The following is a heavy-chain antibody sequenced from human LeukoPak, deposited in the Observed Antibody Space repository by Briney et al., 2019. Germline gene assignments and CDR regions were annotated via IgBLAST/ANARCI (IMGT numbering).Heavy chain of an antibody. V-gene: IGHV4-4*07. Sequence: SETLSLTCTVSGGSISSYYWSWIRQPAGKGLEWIGRFYTSESSNYNPSLKSRVTMSVDTSKNQFSLKLSSVTAADTAVYYCARSPSRQNWIASLYKWFDPWGQGTLVTVAS. CDR2: FYTSESS. CDR3: ARSPSRQNWIASLYKWFDP. J-gene: IGHJ5*02. D-gene: IGHD2-2*03. CDR1: GGSISSYY.